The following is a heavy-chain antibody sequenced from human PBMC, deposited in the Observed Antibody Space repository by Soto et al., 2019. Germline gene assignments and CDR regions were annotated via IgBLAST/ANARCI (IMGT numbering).Heavy chain of an antibody. J-gene: IGHJ4*02. CDR1: GGSFTSNNW. CDR2: IYRTGST. Sequence: QVQLQESGPGLVKPSGTLSLTCAVSGGSFTSNNWWTWVRQPPGQGLEWFGEIYRTGSTNYNPSPKSRVTISLDKSENQFSLKVTSLTAADTAVYYCASRDPGTSVDYWGQGTLVTVSS. V-gene: IGHV4-4*02. D-gene: IGHD1-7*01. CDR3: ASRDPGTSVDY.